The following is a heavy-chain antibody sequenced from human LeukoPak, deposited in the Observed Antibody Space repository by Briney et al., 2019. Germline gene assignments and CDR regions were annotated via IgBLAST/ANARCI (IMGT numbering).Heavy chain of an antibody. J-gene: IGHJ4*02. CDR1: GGTFSSYA. V-gene: IGHV1-69*04. CDR2: IIPIFGIA. CDR3: ARDDMGPGDLYYFDY. Sequence: SVKVSCKASGGTFSSYAISWVRQAPGQGLEFMGRIIPIFGIANYAQKFQGRVTITADKSTSTAYMELSSLRSEDTAVYYCARDDMGPGDLYYFDYWGEGNLVTVSS. D-gene: IGHD7-27*01.